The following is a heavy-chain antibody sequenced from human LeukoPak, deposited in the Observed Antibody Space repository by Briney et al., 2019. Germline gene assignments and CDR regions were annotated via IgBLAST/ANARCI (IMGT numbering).Heavy chain of an antibody. CDR2: IYSGGST. CDR3: AKDGGYSSSFFDY. J-gene: IGHJ4*02. CDR1: GFTVSSNY. Sequence: PGGSLRLSCAASGFTVSSNYMSWVRQAPGKELEWVSVIYSGGSTYYADSVKGRFTISRDNSKNTLYLQMNSLRAEDTAVYYCAKDGGYSSSFFDYWGQGTLVTVSS. D-gene: IGHD6-13*01. V-gene: IGHV3-53*01.